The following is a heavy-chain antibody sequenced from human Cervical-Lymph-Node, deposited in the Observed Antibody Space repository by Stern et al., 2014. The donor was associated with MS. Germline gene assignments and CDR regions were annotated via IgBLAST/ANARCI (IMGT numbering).Heavy chain of an antibody. Sequence: VHLVESGGGVVQPGRSLRLSCAASRFPFNTFTMHWVRQAPGKGLEWVAFVSSDGTNKYYSDSVKGRFTISRDNSKNTLYLQINSLRVEDTAVYYCARKRLVPNYYYGLDVWGQGTTVTVSS. V-gene: IGHV3-30*04. CDR2: VSSDGTNK. J-gene: IGHJ6*02. CDR3: ARKRLVPNYYYGLDV. CDR1: RFPFNTFT. D-gene: IGHD6-13*01.